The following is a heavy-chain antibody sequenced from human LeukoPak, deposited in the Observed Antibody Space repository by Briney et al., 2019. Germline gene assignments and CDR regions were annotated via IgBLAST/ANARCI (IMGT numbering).Heavy chain of an antibody. CDR1: GGSISSYC. CDR2: IYYSGST. D-gene: IGHD6-13*01. V-gene: IGHV4-59*08. J-gene: IGHJ6*02. Sequence: PSETLSLTCTVSGGSISSYCWSWIRQPPGKGLEWIGYIYYSGSTNYNPSLKSRVTISVDTSKNQFSLKLSSVTAADTAVYYCAGNIAAAGRYYYGMDVWGQGTTVTVSS. CDR3: AGNIAAAGRYYYGMDV.